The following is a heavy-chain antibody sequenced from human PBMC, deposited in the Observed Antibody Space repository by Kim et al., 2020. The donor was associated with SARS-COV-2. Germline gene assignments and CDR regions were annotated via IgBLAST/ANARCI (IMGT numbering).Heavy chain of an antibody. Sequence: SETLSLTCTVSGGSISSSSYYWGWIRQPPGKGLEWIGSIYYSGSTYYNPSLKSRVTISVDTSKNQFSLKLSSVTAADTAVYYCARRYSRRRFDPWGQGTLVTVSS. CDR3: ARRYSRRRFDP. V-gene: IGHV4-39*01. J-gene: IGHJ5*02. CDR2: IYYSGST. CDR1: GGSISSSSYY. D-gene: IGHD6-13*01.